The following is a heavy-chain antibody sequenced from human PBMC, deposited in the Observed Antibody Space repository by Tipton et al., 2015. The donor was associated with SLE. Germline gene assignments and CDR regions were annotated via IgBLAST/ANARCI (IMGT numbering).Heavy chain of an antibody. Sequence: SLRLSCAASRFIFSTYAMSWVRQAPGKGLEWVSSINYSGATAHYADSVRGRFTISRDNSKSTLYLQMNSLRPEDTAVYYCARILGGIDYWGQGTLVTVSS. V-gene: IGHV3-23*01. CDR1: RFIFSTYA. J-gene: IGHJ4*02. D-gene: IGHD3-10*01. CDR2: INYSGATA. CDR3: ARILGGIDY.